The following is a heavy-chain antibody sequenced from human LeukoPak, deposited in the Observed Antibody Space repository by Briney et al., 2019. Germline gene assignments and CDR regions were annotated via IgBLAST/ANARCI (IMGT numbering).Heavy chain of an antibody. CDR1: GFTFSSYA. CDR3: AKDTSISPMMDDAFDI. V-gene: IGHV3-23*01. D-gene: IGHD3-22*01. CDR2: ISGSAGST. Sequence: QPGGSLRLSCAASGFTFSSYAMSWVRQAPGKGLEWVSAISGSAGSTYYADSVKGRFTISRDNSKNTLYLQMNSLRAEDTAVYYCAKDTSISPMMDDAFDIWGQGTMVTVSS. J-gene: IGHJ3*02.